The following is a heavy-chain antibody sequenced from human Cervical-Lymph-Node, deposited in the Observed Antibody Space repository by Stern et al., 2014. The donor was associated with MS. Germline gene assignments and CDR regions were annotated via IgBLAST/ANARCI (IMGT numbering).Heavy chain of an antibody. CDR3: ASPLTATAVPFGYYGMDV. D-gene: IGHD4-17*01. CDR1: GGTFRNYA. Sequence: VPLVQSGAEVTKPGSSVKVSCQASGGTFRNYAPSWVRQAPGQGLEWMGGIVPPFGQPNYAQKVQGRVKINADESTSTAYRDLSSLRSEDTAVYYCASPLTATAVPFGYYGMDVWGQGTTVTVS. CDR2: IVPPFGQP. V-gene: IGHV1-69*01. J-gene: IGHJ6*02.